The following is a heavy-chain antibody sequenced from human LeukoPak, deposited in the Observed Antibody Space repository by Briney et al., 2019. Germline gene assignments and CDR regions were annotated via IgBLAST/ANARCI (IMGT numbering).Heavy chain of an antibody. CDR3: TAGAYSSSWYAY. J-gene: IGHJ4*02. D-gene: IGHD6-13*01. CDR2: ISYDGSNY. Sequence: QSGGSLRLSCAASGFTFSSFTLHWVRQAPGKGLEWVALISYDGSNYYYADSVKGRFTISRDNSKNTLHLLMNSLRAEDTAVYYCTAGAYSSSWYAYWGQGTLVTVSS. CDR1: GFTFSSFT. V-gene: IGHV3-30*04.